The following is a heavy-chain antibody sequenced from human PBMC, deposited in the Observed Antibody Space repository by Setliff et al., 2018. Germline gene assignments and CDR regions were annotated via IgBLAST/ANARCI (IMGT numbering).Heavy chain of an antibody. J-gene: IGHJ6*03. D-gene: IGHD1-26*01. V-gene: IGHV1-69*05. CDR3: ARVKVIVGATPRTYYMDV. CDR2: IIPIFGTA. CDR1: GGTFSSYA. Sequence: GASVKVSCKASGGTFSSYAISWVRQAPGQGLEWMGGIIPIFGTANYAQKFQGRVTITRNTSISTAYMELSSLRSEDTAVYYCARVKVIVGATPRTYYMDVWGKGTTVTVSS.